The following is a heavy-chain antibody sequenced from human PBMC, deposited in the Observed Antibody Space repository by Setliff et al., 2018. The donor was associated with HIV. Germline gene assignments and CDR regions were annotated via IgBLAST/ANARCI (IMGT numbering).Heavy chain of an antibody. V-gene: IGHV4-4*02. D-gene: IGHD3-10*01. J-gene: IGHJ6*03. CDR3: ARAMYYYGSGSYDYYMDV. Sequence: SETLSLTCAVSGGSIRTGDWWSWVRQPPGKGLEWIGEIYHSGSTNYNPSLKSRVTISVDKSKNQFSLKLSSVTAADTAVYYCARAMYYYGSGSYDYYMDVWGKGTTVTVSS. CDR2: IYHSGST. CDR1: GGSIRTGDW.